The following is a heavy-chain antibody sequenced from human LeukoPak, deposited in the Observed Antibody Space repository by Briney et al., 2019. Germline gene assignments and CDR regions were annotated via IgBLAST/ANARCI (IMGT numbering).Heavy chain of an antibody. CDR3: AKSLGATRGYFEH. D-gene: IGHD1-26*01. Sequence: PGGSLRLSCAVSGFTFSTYGMHWVRQAPGKGLEWVAFIWSDGSNKYYADSVKGRYTIPRDNSKNTLYLQMNSLRPEDTAVYYCAKSLGATRGYFEHWGQGTLVTVSS. CDR1: GFTFSTYG. J-gene: IGHJ4*02. V-gene: IGHV3-30*02. CDR2: IWSDGSNK.